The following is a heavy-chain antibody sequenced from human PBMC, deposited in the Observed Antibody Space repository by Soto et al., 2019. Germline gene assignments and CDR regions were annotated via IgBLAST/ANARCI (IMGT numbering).Heavy chain of an antibody. CDR3: ARDRIQLGYYYGMDV. CDR1: GGSVSSGSYY. V-gene: IGHV4-61*01. CDR2: IYYSGST. Sequence: QVQLQESGPGLVKPSETLSLTCTVSGGSVSSGSYYWSWIRQPPGKGLEWIGYIYYSGSTNYNPSPTSPVTISVDTSKNQFSLKLSSVTAADTAVYYCARDRIQLGYYYGMDVWGQGTTVTVSS. D-gene: IGHD5-18*01. J-gene: IGHJ6*02.